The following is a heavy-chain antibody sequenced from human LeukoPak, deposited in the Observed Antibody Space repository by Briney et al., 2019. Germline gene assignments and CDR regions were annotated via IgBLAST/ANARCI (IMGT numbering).Heavy chain of an antibody. CDR3: ARATRGVGSNFDY. J-gene: IGHJ4*02. CDR1: GFTVSDYY. Sequence: PGGSLRLSCAASGFTVSDYYMTWVRQAPGKGLEWVAGIYKSGSSYYIDSVKGRFTISRDTSKNTLYLQMNSLRAEDTAVYYCARATRGVGSNFDYWGQGTLVTVSS. D-gene: IGHD1-26*01. CDR2: IYKSGSS. V-gene: IGHV3-66*01.